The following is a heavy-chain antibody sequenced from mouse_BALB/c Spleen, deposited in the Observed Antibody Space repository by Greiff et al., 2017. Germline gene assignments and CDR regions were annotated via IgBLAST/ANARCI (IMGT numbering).Heavy chain of an antibody. CDR1: GFSLTGYG. J-gene: IGHJ4*01. Sequence: QVQLKESGPGLVAPSQSLSITCTVSGFSLTGYGVNWVRQPPGKGLEWLGMIWGDGSTDYNSALKSRLSISKDNSKSQVFLKMNSLQTDDTARYYCARDSFSYYDYEDYAMDYWGQGTSVTVSS. CDR3: ARDSFSYYDYEDYAMDY. CDR2: IWGDGST. V-gene: IGHV2-6-7*01. D-gene: IGHD2-4*01.